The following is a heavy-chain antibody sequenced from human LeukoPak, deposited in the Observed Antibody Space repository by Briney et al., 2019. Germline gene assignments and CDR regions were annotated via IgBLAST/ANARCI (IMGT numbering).Heavy chain of an antibody. Sequence: PGGSLRLSCAASGFTFSDYYMSWIRQAPGKGLEWVSYISSSGSTIYYADSVKGRFTFSRDNAKNSLYLQMNSLRAEDTAVYYCARGYDFWSGSIMAMDVWGKGTTVTVSS. J-gene: IGHJ6*03. CDR1: GFTFSDYY. D-gene: IGHD3-3*01. CDR3: ARGYDFWSGSIMAMDV. CDR2: ISSSGSTI. V-gene: IGHV3-11*01.